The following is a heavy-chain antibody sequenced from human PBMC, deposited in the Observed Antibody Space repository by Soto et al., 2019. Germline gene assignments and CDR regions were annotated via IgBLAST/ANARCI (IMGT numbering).Heavy chain of an antibody. J-gene: IGHJ3*02. V-gene: IGHV3-74*03. CDR3: AREAGYCSRTSCYRRAFDT. CDR2: INTDGGSS. Sequence: EVQLVESGGDLVQPGGSLRLSCAASGFTFSGHWMHWVRQVPGKGLEWVSRINTDGGSSAYADSVKGRFTISRDNAKNTLYLQMKALSAEDTAVYYCAREAGYCSRTSCYRRAFDTWGQGTTITVSS. D-gene: IGHD2-2*01. CDR1: GFTFSGHW.